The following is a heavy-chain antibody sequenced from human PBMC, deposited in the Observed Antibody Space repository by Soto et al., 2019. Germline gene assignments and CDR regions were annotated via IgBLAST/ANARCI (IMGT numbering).Heavy chain of an antibody. CDR2: IVPIFGTA. V-gene: IGHV1-69*13. D-gene: IGHD6-6*01. CDR3: GRGSYSSSRKDYYYYGRDV. J-gene: IGHJ6*02. CDR1: GYTFTGYY. Sequence: SVKVSCTASGYTFTGYYMHWVRQAPGQGLEWMGGIVPIFGTANYAQKFQGRVTITADESTSTAYMELSSLRSEDTAVYYCGRGSYSSSRKDYYYYGRDVGAQGPRAPVPS.